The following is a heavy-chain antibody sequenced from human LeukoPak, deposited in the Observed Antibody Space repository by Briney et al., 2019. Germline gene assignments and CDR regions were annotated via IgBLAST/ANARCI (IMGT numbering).Heavy chain of an antibody. CDR1: GFTFNNYA. D-gene: IGHD4-23*01. CDR2: ISPTGGST. CDR3: AKDWTTVVTPKGYYFDS. Sequence: PGGSLRLSCAASGFTFNNYAMSWVGQAPGKGLEWFPGISPTGGSTYYADSVKGRFAISRDNSNNTLYLQMNSLRGEDTAVYYCAKDWTTVVTPKGYYFDSWGQGTLVTVSS. V-gene: IGHV3-23*01. J-gene: IGHJ4*02.